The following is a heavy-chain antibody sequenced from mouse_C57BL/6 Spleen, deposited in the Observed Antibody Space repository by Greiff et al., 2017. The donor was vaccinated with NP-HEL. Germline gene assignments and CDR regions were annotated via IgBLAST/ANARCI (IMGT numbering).Heavy chain of an antibody. V-gene: IGHV1-52*01. J-gene: IGHJ4*01. D-gene: IGHD1-1*01. CDR1: GYTFTSYW. CDR3: ARVYYYGSSYVYYYAMDY. CDR2: IDPSDSET. Sequence: VQLQQPGAELVRPGSSVKLSCKASGYTFTSYWMHWVKQRPIQGLEWIGNIDPSDSETHYNQKFKDKATLTVDKSSSTAYMQLSSLTSEDSAVYYCARVYYYGSSYVYYYAMDYWGQGTSVTVSS.